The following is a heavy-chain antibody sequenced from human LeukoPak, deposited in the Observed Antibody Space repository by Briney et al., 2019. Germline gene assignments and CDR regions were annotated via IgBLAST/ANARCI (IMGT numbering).Heavy chain of an antibody. CDR1: GFSLSTSGMC. D-gene: IGHD3-22*01. V-gene: IGHV2-70*11. Sequence: SGPALVKPTQTLILTCTFSGFSLSTSGMCVSWIRQPPGKALEWLARIDWDDDKYYSTSLKTRLTISKDTSKNQVVLTMTNMDPVDTATYYCARTYYYDSSGYYYDWFDPWGQGTLVTVSS. J-gene: IGHJ5*02. CDR3: ARTYYYDSSGYYYDWFDP. CDR2: IDWDDDK.